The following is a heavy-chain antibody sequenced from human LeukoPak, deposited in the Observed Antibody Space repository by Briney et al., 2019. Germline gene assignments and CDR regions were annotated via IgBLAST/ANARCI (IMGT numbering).Heavy chain of an antibody. J-gene: IGHJ5*02. Sequence: ASVKVSCKASGYTFTGSYMHWVRQAPGQGLEWMGRINPNSGGTYYAQKFQGRVTMTRDTSIITVYMELTGLRSDDTAVYYCARGEDTAMVTDWFDPWGQGTLVTVSS. V-gene: IGHV1-2*06. CDR2: INPNSGGT. CDR1: GYTFTGSY. D-gene: IGHD5-18*01. CDR3: ARGEDTAMVTDWFDP.